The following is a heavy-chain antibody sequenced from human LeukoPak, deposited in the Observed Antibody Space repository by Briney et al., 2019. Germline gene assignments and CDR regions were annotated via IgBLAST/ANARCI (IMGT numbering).Heavy chain of an antibody. CDR2: VSGRDTST. Sequence: GASLRLSCAASGFTFSNYAMSWVRQAPGKGLEWVSAVSGRDTSTYYADSVKGRFTISRDNSENTLYLQMNSLRAEDTAIYYCAKWGDYDVLTGYYDSDYWGQGTLVTVSS. CDR3: AKWGDYDVLTGYYDSDY. CDR1: GFTFSNYA. V-gene: IGHV3-23*01. J-gene: IGHJ4*02. D-gene: IGHD3-9*01.